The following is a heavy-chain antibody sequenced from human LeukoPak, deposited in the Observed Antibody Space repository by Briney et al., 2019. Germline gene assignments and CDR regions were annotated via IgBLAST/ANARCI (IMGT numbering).Heavy chain of an antibody. CDR2: IYTNEST. CDR3: ARNRGSHRYYYGLAV. J-gene: IGHJ6*02. V-gene: IGHV4-4*07. D-gene: IGHD1-26*01. CDR1: GGSISGYY. Sequence: PSETLSLTCAVSGGSISGYYWSWIRQPAGKGLEWIGRIYTNESTNYNPSLKSRVTMSIDTTKNQLFLMLRSVTAADTAVYYCARNRGSHRYYYGLAVWGQGTTATVYS.